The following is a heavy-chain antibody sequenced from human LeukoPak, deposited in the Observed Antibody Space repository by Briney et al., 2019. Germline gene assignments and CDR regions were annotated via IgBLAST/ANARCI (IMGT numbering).Heavy chain of an antibody. CDR2: VNSDESRT. D-gene: IGHD3-10*01. CDR1: GFIFSTYW. CDR3: AREYGSGNYYGMDV. Sequence: PGGSLPDTPAASGFIFSTYWIHWVRQAPGKGLVWVSRVNSDESRTSYADSVKGRFPISRDNAKNTLYLQMNSLRAEDTAVYYCAREYGSGNYYGMDVWGKRATVSVSS. V-gene: IGHV3-74*01. J-gene: IGHJ6*04.